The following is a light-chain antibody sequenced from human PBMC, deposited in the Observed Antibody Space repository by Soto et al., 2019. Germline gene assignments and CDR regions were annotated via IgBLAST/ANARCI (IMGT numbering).Light chain of an antibody. CDR2: DVS. J-gene: IGLJ3*02. Sequence: QSALTQPRSVSGSPGQSVTISCTGTGNDVGAYNYVSWYQQHPGRPPKLMIYDVSKRPSGVPNRFSGSKSGNTASLTISGLQTEDEADYYCCSYAGTYTWVFGGGTKLTVL. V-gene: IGLV2-11*01. CDR3: CSYAGTYTWV. CDR1: GNDVGAYNY.